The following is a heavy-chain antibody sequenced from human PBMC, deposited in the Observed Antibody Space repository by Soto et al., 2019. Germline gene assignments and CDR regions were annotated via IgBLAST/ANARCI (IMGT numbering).Heavy chain of an antibody. D-gene: IGHD3-3*01. Sequence: GGSLRLSCAASGFTFSSYAMHWVRQAPGKGLEWVAVISYDGSNKYYADSVKGRFTISRDNSKNTLYLQMNSLRAEDTAVYYCARGDYDFWSGPISFYYGMDVWGQGTTVTVS. CDR2: ISYDGSNK. CDR1: GFTFSSYA. V-gene: IGHV3-30-3*01. J-gene: IGHJ6*02. CDR3: ARGDYDFWSGPISFYYGMDV.